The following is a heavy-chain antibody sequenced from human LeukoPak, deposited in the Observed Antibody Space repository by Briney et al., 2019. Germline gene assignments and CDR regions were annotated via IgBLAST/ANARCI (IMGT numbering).Heavy chain of an antibody. J-gene: IGHJ4*02. CDR3: AKDSSYYLDSSGFDY. Sequence: PGGSLRLSCAASGSTFSDYGMHWVRQAPGKGLEWVAVIIYDGSDKFYADSVKGRFTISRDNSKNTLYLQMNSLRAEDTAVYYCAKDSSYYLDSSGFDYWGPGTLVTVSS. CDR2: IIYDGSDK. D-gene: IGHD3-22*01. V-gene: IGHV3-30*18. CDR1: GSTFSDYG.